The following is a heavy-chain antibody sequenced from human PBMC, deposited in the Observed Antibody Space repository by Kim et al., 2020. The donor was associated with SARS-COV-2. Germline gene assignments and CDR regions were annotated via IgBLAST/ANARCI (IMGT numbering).Heavy chain of an antibody. J-gene: IGHJ4*02. Sequence: GGSLRLSCAASGFTFSSYAMSWVRQAPGKGLEWVSAISGSGGSTYYADSVKGRFTISRDNSKNTLYLQMNSLRAEDTAVYYCAKDSAYYYGSGSSKTTYYFDYWGQGTLVTVSS. V-gene: IGHV3-23*01. CDR2: ISGSGGST. D-gene: IGHD3-10*01. CDR3: AKDSAYYYGSGSSKTTYYFDY. CDR1: GFTFSSYA.